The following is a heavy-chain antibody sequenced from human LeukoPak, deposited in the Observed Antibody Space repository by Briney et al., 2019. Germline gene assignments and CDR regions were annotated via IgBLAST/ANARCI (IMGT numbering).Heavy chain of an antibody. V-gene: IGHV4-61*01. Sequence: PSETLSLTCTVSGGSVSSSSYYWSWIRQPPGKGLEWIGYIYYSGSTNYNPSLKSRVTISVDTSKNQFSLKLSSVTAADTAVYYCASPHGVFWSGYHYFDYWGQGTLVTVSS. CDR1: GGSVSSSSYY. D-gene: IGHD3-3*01. CDR2: IYYSGST. J-gene: IGHJ4*02. CDR3: ASPHGVFWSGYHYFDY.